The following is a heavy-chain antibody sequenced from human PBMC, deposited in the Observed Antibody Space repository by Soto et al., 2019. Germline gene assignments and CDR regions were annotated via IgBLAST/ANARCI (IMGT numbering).Heavy chain of an antibody. J-gene: IGHJ5*02. Sequence: SETLSLTCTVSGGSISSSSYFWGWIRQPPGRGLEWIGSINYSGSTYYNPSLKSRVTLSVDTSKNQFSLNVSSVTASDTALYYCSRRAPEGFDPWGQGTLVTVSS. CDR2: INYSGST. CDR1: GGSISSSSYF. V-gene: IGHV4-39*01. CDR3: SRRAPEGFDP.